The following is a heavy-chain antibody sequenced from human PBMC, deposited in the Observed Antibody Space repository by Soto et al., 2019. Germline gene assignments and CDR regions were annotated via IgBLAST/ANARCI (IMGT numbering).Heavy chain of an antibody. V-gene: IGHV4-31*03. J-gene: IGHJ6*03. Sequence: LQTLCLPCTVSGGSISSGGYYWSWIRQHPGKGLEWIGYIYYSGSTYYNPSLKSRVTISVDTSKNQFSLKLSSVTAADTAVYYCAREAYCSGGSCYSGGVNYYYYMDVWGKGTTVTVSS. D-gene: IGHD2-15*01. CDR3: AREAYCSGGSCYSGGVNYYYYMDV. CDR1: GGSISSGGYY. CDR2: IYYSGST.